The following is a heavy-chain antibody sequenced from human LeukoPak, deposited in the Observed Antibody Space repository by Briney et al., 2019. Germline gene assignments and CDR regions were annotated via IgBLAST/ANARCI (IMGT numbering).Heavy chain of an antibody. CDR1: EFTFSSYA. J-gene: IGHJ5*02. V-gene: IGHV3-23*01. D-gene: IGHD2-15*01. CDR2: ISGSGGST. CDR3: AKDQGYRSGGSCYNNWFDP. Sequence: GGSLRLSCAASEFTFSSYAMSWVRQAPGKGLEWVSAISGSGGSTYYADSVKGRFTISRDNSKNTLYLQMNSLRAEDTAVYYCAKDQGYRSGGSCYNNWFDPWGQGTLVTVSS.